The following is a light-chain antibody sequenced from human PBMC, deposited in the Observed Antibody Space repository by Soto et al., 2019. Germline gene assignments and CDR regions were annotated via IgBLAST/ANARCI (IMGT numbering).Light chain of an antibody. J-gene: IGLJ2*01. V-gene: IGLV2-14*01. CDR3: SSYTSSSVV. CDR2: DVS. Sequence: QSALTQPASVSGSPGQSITISCTGTSSDVGGYNYVSWYQQHPGKAPKLMIYDVSNRPSGVSNRFSGSKSGITASLTISGLQAEDEADYYCSSYTSSSVVLGGGTQLTVL. CDR1: SSDVGGYNY.